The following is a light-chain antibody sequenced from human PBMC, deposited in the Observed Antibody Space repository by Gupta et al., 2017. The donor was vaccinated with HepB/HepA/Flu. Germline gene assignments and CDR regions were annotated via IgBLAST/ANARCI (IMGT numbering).Light chain of an antibody. CDR1: SSNIGSNN. CDR3: AAWDDSLNGHVV. CDR2: NNN. J-gene: IGLJ2*01. V-gene: IGLV1-44*01. Sequence: QSVLTQPPQGPGPPGRGLPIPCPGGSSNIGSNNVNWYQQLPGTAPKLLMYNNNKRPSGVPDRFSGSKSGTSASLAISGLQSEDEADYYCAAWDDSLNGHVVFGGGTKLTVL.